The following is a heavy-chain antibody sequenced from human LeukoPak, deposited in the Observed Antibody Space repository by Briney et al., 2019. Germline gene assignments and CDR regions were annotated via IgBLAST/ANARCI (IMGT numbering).Heavy chain of an antibody. D-gene: IGHD6-19*01. CDR1: GGTFSSYA. CDR3: GRGQWQELHDY. J-gene: IGHJ4*02. Sequence: SVKVSCKASGGTFSSYAISWVRQAPGQGLEWMGRIIPILGIANYAQKFQGRVTITADKSTSTAYMELSSLRSEDTAVYYCGRGQWQELHDYWGQGTLVIVSS. V-gene: IGHV1-69*04. CDR2: IIPILGIA.